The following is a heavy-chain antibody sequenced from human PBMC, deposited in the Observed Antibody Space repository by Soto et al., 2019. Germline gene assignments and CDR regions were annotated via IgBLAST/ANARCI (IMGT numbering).Heavy chain of an antibody. D-gene: IGHD3-10*01. J-gene: IGHJ4*02. Sequence: SQTMSLTCAVYGRSFRGYYWSWIRQPTGKGLEWIGEINHSGSTNYNPSIKSRVTISGDTSKCQFSLKLSSVTAADTAVYDCARDELVRGVIPNWGQGTLVTV. CDR1: GRSFRGYY. CDR2: INHSGST. V-gene: IGHV4-34*01. CDR3: ARDELVRGVIPN.